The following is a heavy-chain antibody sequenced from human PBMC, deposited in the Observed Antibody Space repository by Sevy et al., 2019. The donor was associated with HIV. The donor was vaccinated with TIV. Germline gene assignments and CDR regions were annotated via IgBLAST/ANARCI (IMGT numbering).Heavy chain of an antibody. Sequence: GGSLRLSCAASGFTVNSNYMTWVRQAPGKGLEGVSVIHREDTTYHADSVKDRFTISRDNFKNTLYLHMSSLRAEDTAVYYCARGKSGYGYALNYWGQGTLVTVSS. D-gene: IGHD5-18*01. CDR3: ARGKSGYGYALNY. CDR1: GFTVNSNY. V-gene: IGHV3-66*01. J-gene: IGHJ4*02. CDR2: IHREDTT.